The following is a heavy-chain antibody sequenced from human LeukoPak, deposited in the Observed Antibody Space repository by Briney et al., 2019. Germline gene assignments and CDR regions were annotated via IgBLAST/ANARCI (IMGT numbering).Heavy chain of an antibody. J-gene: IGHJ4*02. CDR1: GFSATNYY. CDR2: IYTGGTT. V-gene: IGHV3-53*01. Sequence: GGSLRLSCAASGFSATNYYMNWVRQAPGEGLEWVAVIYTGGTTNYADSVKGRFTISRDNSKNTLYLQMNSLRAEDTAVYYCATLYSWGQGTLVTVSS. CDR3: ATLYS.